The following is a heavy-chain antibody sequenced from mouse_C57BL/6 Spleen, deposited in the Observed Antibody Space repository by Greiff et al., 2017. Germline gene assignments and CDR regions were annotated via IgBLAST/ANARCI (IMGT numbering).Heavy chain of an antibody. Sequence: QVHVKQSGAELVKPGASVKISCKASGYAFSSYWMNWVKQRPGKGLEWIGQIYPGDGDTNYNGKFKGKATLTADKSSSTAYMQLSSLTSEDSAVYFCARQDYYDWYFDVWGTGTTVTVSS. CDR1: GYAFSSYW. CDR2: IYPGDGDT. J-gene: IGHJ1*03. CDR3: ARQDYYDWYFDV. V-gene: IGHV1-80*01. D-gene: IGHD1-1*01.